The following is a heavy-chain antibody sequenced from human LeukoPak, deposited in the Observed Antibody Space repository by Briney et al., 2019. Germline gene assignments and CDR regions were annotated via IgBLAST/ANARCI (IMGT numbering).Heavy chain of an antibody. CDR3: ARGRFTYGYGY. D-gene: IGHD5-18*01. CDR2: IFNSGST. CDR1: GGSISSYY. Sequence: SETLSHTCTVSGGSISSYYWNWLRQPPGEGLEWIGYIFNSGSTYYNPSLKSRVTISVDTSKNQFSLMLGSVTAADTAIYYCARGRFTYGYGYWGQGTLVTVSS. J-gene: IGHJ4*02. V-gene: IGHV4-59*01.